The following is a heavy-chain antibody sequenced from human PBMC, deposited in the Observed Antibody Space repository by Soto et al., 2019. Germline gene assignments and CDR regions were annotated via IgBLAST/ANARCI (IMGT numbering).Heavy chain of an antibody. D-gene: IGHD3-9*01. CDR3: ATREKDDRRHWFDP. V-gene: IGHV1-69*06. CDR1: GGPFSSFA. Sequence: SVKVSFKACGGPFSSFAISWVRQAPGQGLEWMGGMITLFGTATYAHKFHVRVTITEYTSTDTAYMDLSSLTSEDTAGYYCATREKDDRRHWFDPWGQGTMVTVSS. CDR2: MITLFGTA. J-gene: IGHJ5*02.